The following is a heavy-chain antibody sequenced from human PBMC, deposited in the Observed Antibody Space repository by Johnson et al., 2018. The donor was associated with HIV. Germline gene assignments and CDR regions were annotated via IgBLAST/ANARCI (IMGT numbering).Heavy chain of an antibody. V-gene: IGHV3-11*04. CDR3: GGVGRTGSAFDM. Sequence: QMLLVESGGGLVKPGGSLRLSCAASGFTFSDYYMTWIRQAPGKGLEWLSFISSSGDIIRYADSVKGRFTISRDNAKNSLILQMNSLRDEDTAVYYCGGVGRTGSAFDMWGLGTMVTVSS. CDR1: GFTFSDYY. J-gene: IGHJ3*02. CDR2: ISSSGDII. D-gene: IGHD2-15*01.